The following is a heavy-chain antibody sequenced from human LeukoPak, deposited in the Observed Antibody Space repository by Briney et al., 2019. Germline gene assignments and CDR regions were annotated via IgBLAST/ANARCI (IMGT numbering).Heavy chain of an antibody. J-gene: IGHJ4*02. CDR2: IAYDENSK. D-gene: IGHD1-26*01. V-gene: IGHV3-30*18. CDR1: GFTFSSYG. CDR3: AKAGATSGSYYHYFDS. Sequence: AGSLRLSCAASGFTFSSYGMHWVRQARGKGLEWVAVIAYDENSKFYADSVKGRFTISRDNSKNTLYLQMNSLRAADTAVYYCAKAGATSGSYYHYFDSWGQGTLVTVSS.